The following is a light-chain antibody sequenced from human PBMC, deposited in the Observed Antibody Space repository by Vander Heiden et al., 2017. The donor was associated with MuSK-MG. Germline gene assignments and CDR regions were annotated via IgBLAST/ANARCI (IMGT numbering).Light chain of an antibody. CDR2: DAS. CDR1: QSVSSY. Sequence: EIVLTQSPATLSLSPGERATLSCRASQSVSSYLAWYQQKPGQAPRLLIYDASNRATGIPARFSGSGYGTDFTLTISRREPEDFAVYYCQQCSDWPPLTFGGGTKVEIK. CDR3: QQCSDWPPLT. V-gene: IGKV3-11*01. J-gene: IGKJ4*01.